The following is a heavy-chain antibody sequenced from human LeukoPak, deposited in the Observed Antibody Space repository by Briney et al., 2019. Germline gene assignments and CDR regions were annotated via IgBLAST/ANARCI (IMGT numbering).Heavy chain of an antibody. CDR2: IYYTGST. Sequence: SETLSLTCTVSGGSISSGSYYWGWIRQPPGMGLEWIGSIYYTGSTYYNPSLKSRVTISVDTSKNQFSLKLSSVTAADTAVYYCARVSLGHWGPYNWFDPWGQGTLVTVSS. CDR1: GGSISSGSYY. V-gene: IGHV4-39*07. J-gene: IGHJ5*02. D-gene: IGHD7-27*01. CDR3: ARVSLGHWGPYNWFDP.